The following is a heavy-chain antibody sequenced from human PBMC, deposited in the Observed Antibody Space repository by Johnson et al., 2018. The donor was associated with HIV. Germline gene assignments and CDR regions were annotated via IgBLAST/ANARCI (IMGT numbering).Heavy chain of an antibody. CDR3: ARGGLGDYVVAFDI. D-gene: IGHD4-17*01. CDR2: ISYDGSNK. Sequence: QVLLVESGGGVVQPGRSPRLSCAASGFTFSSYGIHWVRQVPGKGLEWVAVISYDGSNKYYADSVKGRFTISRDNSKNTLYLQMNSLRAEDTAVYYCARGGLGDYVVAFDIWGQGTMVTVSS. J-gene: IGHJ3*02. CDR1: GFTFSSYG. V-gene: IGHV3-30*03.